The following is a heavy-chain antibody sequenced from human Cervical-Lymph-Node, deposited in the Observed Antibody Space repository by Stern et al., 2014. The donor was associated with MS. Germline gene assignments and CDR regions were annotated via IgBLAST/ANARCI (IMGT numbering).Heavy chain of an antibody. J-gene: IGHJ5*02. CDR3: ARGLAVDSGPTGFDP. Sequence: QVQLQESGPGLVKPSETLSLTCTVSGGSISSYYWSWIRQPPGKGLEWIGYIYYSGSTNYNPSLKSRVTISVDTSKNQFSLKLSSVTAADTAVYYCARGLAVDSGPTGFDPWGQGTLVTVSS. CDR1: GGSISSYY. V-gene: IGHV4-59*01. CDR2: IYYSGST. D-gene: IGHD3-10*01.